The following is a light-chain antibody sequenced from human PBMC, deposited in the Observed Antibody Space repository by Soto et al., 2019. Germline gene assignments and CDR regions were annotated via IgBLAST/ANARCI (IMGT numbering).Light chain of an antibody. V-gene: IGLV2-23*02. CDR3: CSYAGSSTLYG. CDR2: EVN. Sequence: QSALTPPASVSGSPGQSITISCTGTSSDIGTYNLVSWYQQHPGKAPKLMIYEVNKRPSGVSDRFSGSKSGNTASLTISGLQAEDEADYYCCSYAGSSTLYGFGTGTKVTVL. CDR1: SSDIGTYNL. J-gene: IGLJ1*01.